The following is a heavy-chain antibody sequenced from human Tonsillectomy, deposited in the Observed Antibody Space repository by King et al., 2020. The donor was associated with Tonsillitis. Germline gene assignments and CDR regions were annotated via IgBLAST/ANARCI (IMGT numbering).Heavy chain of an antibody. D-gene: IGHD3-16*01. J-gene: IGHJ6*02. Sequence: VQLVESGGGLVQPGRSLRVSCTASGFTFGDDAMSWVRQAPGKGLEWVGFIRSKRYGGTTEYAASVTGRFTISRDDSKNIVYLQMNSLKTEDTAVYYYTREVWYFSYYYGMDVWGQGTTVTVSS. CDR1: GFTFGDDA. V-gene: IGHV3-49*04. CDR3: TREVWYFSYYYGMDV. CDR2: IRSKRYGGTT.